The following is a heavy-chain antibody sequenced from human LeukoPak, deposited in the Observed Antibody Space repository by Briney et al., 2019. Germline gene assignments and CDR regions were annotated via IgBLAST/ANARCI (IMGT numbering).Heavy chain of an antibody. CDR1: EFTFGNYA. Sequence: HPGGSLRLSCAASEFTFGNYAMTWVRQAPGKGLEWVSVISGSADRTHYADSVKGRFAISRDNSKNTPYLQMNSLRAEDTAVYYCAKVAYSSSWYVFDYWGQGTLVTVSS. D-gene: IGHD6-13*01. CDR2: ISGSADRT. J-gene: IGHJ4*02. V-gene: IGHV3-23*01. CDR3: AKVAYSSSWYVFDY.